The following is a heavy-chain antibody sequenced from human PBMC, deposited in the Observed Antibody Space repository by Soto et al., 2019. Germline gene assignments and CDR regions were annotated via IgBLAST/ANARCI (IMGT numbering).Heavy chain of an antibody. CDR2: ISGSGGST. D-gene: IGHD6-19*01. J-gene: IGHJ4*02. Sequence: GSLSLSGAASGFTFSSYAMSWVRQAPGKGLEWVSAISGSGGSTYYADSVKGRFTIYRDNSKNTLYLQMNSLRAEDMAVYYCAKSRHSSGWVNYWGKGILVT. V-gene: IGHV3-23*01. CDR1: GFTFSSYA. CDR3: AKSRHSSGWVNY.